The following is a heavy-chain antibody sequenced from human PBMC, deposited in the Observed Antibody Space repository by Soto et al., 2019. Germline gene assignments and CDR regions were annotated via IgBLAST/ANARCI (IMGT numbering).Heavy chain of an antibody. CDR3: ARARGGLFQS. J-gene: IGHJ5*02. Sequence: SETLSLTCTVSGGSISSSSYYWGWIRQPPGKGLEWIGSIYYSGSTYYNPSLKSRVTISVDTSKNQFSLKLSSVTAADTAVYYCARARGGLFQSWGQGTLVTSPQ. V-gene: IGHV4-39*01. D-gene: IGHD3-16*01. CDR1: GGSISSSSYY. CDR2: IYYSGST.